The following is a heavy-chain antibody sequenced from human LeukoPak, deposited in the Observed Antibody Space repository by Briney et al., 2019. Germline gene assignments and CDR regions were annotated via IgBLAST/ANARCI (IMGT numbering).Heavy chain of an antibody. V-gene: IGHV4-61*02. CDR2: IYTSGST. CDR3: ARGNGGYPRYFDL. Sequence: SQTLSLTCTVSGGSISSGSYYWSWIRQPAGKGLEWIGRIYTSGSTNYNPSLKSRVTISIDTSKNQFSLKLSSVTAADTAVYYCARGNGGYPRYFDLWGRGTLVTVSS. D-gene: IGHD3-22*01. J-gene: IGHJ2*01. CDR1: GGSISSGSYY.